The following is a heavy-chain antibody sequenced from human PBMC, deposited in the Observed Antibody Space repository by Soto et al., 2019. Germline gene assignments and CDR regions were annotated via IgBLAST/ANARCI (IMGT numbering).Heavy chain of an antibody. CDR3: ARAGIVLMVYASYGMDV. CDR2: INPNSGGT. V-gene: IGHV1-2*04. Sequence: ASVKVSCKASGYTFTGYYMHWVRQAPGQGLEWMGWINPNSGGTNYAQKFQGWVTMTRDTSISTAYMELSRLRSDDTAVYYCARAGIVLMVYASYGMDVWGQGTTVTVSS. D-gene: IGHD2-8*01. CDR1: GYTFTGYY. J-gene: IGHJ6*02.